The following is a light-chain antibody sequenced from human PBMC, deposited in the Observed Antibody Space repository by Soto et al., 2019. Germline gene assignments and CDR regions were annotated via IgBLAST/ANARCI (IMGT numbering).Light chain of an antibody. CDR3: QSYDRSLIV. CDR1: SSNIGAGYD. Sequence: QLVLTQPPSVSGAPGQRVTISCTGSSSNIGAGYDVHWYQQLPGTAPKLLIYGNNKRPSGVPDRFSGSKSGTSASLAITGLQAEDEANYYCQSYDRSLIVFGGGTKLTVL. V-gene: IGLV1-40*01. CDR2: GNN. J-gene: IGLJ2*01.